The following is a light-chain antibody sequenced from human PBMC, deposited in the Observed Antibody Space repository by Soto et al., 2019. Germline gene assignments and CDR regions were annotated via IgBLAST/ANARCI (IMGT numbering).Light chain of an antibody. CDR3: QQCRNWPLT. CDR2: DAS. CDR1: QNVYNN. J-gene: IGKJ4*01. Sequence: EIVMTQSPATLSVSPGEGATLSCKASQNVYNNLAWYQQRPGQPPRLLIYDASTRATGISARFSGSGYGTEFTLTVSSLQSEDFEVYFCQQCRNWPLTFGGGNKVEIK. V-gene: IGKV3-15*01.